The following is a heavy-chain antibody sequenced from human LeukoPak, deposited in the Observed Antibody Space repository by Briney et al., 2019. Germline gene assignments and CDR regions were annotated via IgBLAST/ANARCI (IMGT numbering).Heavy chain of an antibody. CDR3: ASRSGYSYGFASLSKFDP. D-gene: IGHD5-18*01. CDR1: GGSISSSSYY. V-gene: IGHV4-39*01. J-gene: IGHJ5*02. CDR2: IYYSGST. Sequence: SSETLSLTCTVSGGSISSSSYYWGWIRQPPGKGLEWIGSIYYSGSTYYNPSFKSRVTISVDTSKNQFSLKLSSVTAADTAVYYCASRSGYSYGFASLSKFDPWGQGTLVTVSS.